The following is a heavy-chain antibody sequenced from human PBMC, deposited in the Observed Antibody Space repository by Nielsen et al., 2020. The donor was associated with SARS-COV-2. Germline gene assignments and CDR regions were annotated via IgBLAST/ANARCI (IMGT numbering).Heavy chain of an antibody. CDR2: VSYSGRP. V-gene: IGHV4-59*01. Sequence: SETLSLTCTVSGLSITSNYWSWIRQPPGKGLEWIGYVSYSGRPTYNPSLKSRVTISLDPSKNQFSLRLSSVTAADTAVYYCARGVPHDYWGQGTLVTVSS. CDR1: GLSITSNY. J-gene: IGHJ4*02. CDR3: ARGVPHDY.